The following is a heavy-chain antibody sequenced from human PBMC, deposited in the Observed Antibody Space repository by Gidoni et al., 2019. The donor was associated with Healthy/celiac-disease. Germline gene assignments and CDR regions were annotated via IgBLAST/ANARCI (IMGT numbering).Heavy chain of an antibody. CDR3: AKVQYYDFWSGTANWFDP. Sequence: EVQLLESGGGLVQPGGSLRLSCAASGFTFSSYAMSWVRQAPGKGLEWVSAISGSGGSTYYADSVKGRFTISRDNSKNTLYLQMNSLRAEDTAVYYCAKVQYYDFWSGTANWFDPWGQGTLVTVSS. D-gene: IGHD3-3*01. V-gene: IGHV3-23*01. CDR2: ISGSGGST. J-gene: IGHJ5*02. CDR1: GFTFSSYA.